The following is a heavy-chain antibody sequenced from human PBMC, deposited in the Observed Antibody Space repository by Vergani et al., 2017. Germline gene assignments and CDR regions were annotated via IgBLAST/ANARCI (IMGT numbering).Heavy chain of an antibody. CDR2: INHSGST. Sequence: QVQLQQWGAGLLKPSETLSLTCAVYGGSFSDYYWSWIRQPPGKGLEWIGEINHSGSTNYNPSLKSRVTISIDTSTHQFSLNLRSVTAADTAVYYCAREGYCTNGVCFTLFDVWGQGALVTVSS. J-gene: IGHJ4*02. CDR3: AREGYCTNGVCFTLFDV. V-gene: IGHV4-34*01. D-gene: IGHD2-8*01. CDR1: GGSFSDYY.